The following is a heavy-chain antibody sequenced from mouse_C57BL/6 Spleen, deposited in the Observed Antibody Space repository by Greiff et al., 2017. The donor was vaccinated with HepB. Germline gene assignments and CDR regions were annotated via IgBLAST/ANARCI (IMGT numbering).Heavy chain of an antibody. D-gene: IGHD2-2*01. J-gene: IGHJ2*01. V-gene: IGHV1-82*01. Sequence: QVQLKQSGPELVKPGASVKISCKASGYAFSSSWMNWVKQRPGKGLEWIGRIYPGDGDTNYNGKFKGKATLTADKSSSTAYMQLSSLTSEDSAVYFCAREVTTFFDYWGQGTTLTVSS. CDR3: AREVTTFFDY. CDR1: GYAFSSSW. CDR2: IYPGDGDT.